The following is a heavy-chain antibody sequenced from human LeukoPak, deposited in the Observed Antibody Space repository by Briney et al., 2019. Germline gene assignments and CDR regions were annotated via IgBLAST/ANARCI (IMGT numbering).Heavy chain of an antibody. D-gene: IGHD6-19*01. CDR3: ARHSGPRIAVAGTKIFAFDI. CDR2: IYYSGST. Sequence: SETLSLTCTVSAGSISSSSYYWGWIRQPPGKGLEWIGSIYYSGSTYYNPSLKSRVTISVDTSKNQFSLKLSSVTAADTAVYYCARHSGPRIAVAGTKIFAFDIWGQGTMVTVSS. V-gene: IGHV4-39*01. J-gene: IGHJ3*02. CDR1: AGSISSSSYY.